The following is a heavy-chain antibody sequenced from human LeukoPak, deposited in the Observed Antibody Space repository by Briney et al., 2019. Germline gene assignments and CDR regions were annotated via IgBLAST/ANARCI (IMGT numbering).Heavy chain of an antibody. J-gene: IGHJ1*01. CDR2: ISWNSGSI. Sequence: GRSLRLSCAASGFTFDDYAMHWVRQAPGKGLGWVSGISWNSGSIGYADSVKGRFTISRDNAKNSLYLQMNSLRAEDTALYYCAKDEDVNSSRRGLWLSRFGSNNLFQHWGQGTLVTVS. V-gene: IGHV3-9*01. CDR1: GFTFDDYA. D-gene: IGHD6-19*01. CDR3: AKDEDVNSSRRGLWLSRFGSNNLFQH.